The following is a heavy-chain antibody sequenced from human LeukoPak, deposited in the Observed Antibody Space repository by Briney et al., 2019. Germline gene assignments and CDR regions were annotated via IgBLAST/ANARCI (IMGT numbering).Heavy chain of an antibody. D-gene: IGHD3-10*01. CDR3: ATGGGFRRSANYYDLEN. V-gene: IGHV3-48*04. CDR2: ISSSSSTI. Sequence: GSLRLSCAASGFTFSSYSMIWVRQAPGKWLEWVSYISSSSSTIYYADSVKGRFTISRDNAKNSLFLQMNSLRAEDTAVYYCATGGGFRRSANYYDLENWGQGTLVTVSS. J-gene: IGHJ1*01. CDR1: GFTFSSYS.